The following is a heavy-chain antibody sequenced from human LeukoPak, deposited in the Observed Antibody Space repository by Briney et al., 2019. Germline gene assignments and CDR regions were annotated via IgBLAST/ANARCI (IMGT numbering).Heavy chain of an antibody. D-gene: IGHD1-1*01. V-gene: IGHV1-46*01. Sequence: ASVKVSCKASGYTFTSYHMHWVRQAPGQGLEWMGKINLSGGSTTYAQKFQGRVTMTRDTSTSTVYMELSSLRSEDTAVYYCARDGTEGGWFDPWGQGTLVTVSS. J-gene: IGHJ5*02. CDR1: GYTFTSYH. CDR3: ARDGTEGGWFDP. CDR2: INLSGGST.